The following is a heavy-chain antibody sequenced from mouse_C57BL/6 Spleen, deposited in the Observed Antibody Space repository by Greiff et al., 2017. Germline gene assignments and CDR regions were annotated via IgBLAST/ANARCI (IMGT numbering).Heavy chain of an antibody. V-gene: IGHV1-53*01. J-gene: IGHJ2*01. Sequence: VQLQQPGTELVKPGASVKLSCKASGYTFTSYWMHWVKQRPGQGLEWIGNINPSNGGTNYNEKFKSKATLTVDKSSSTAYMQLSSLTSEDSAVYYCASLDSSGPYYFDYRGQGTTLTGSS. D-gene: IGHD3-2*02. CDR1: GYTFTSYW. CDR2: INPSNGGT. CDR3: ASLDSSGPYYFDY.